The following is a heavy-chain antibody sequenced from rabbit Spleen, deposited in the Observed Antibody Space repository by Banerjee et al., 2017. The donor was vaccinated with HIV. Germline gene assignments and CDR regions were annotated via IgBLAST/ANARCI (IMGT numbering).Heavy chain of an antibody. CDR3: ARETSSGWGVVSFYFNL. V-gene: IGHV1S40*01. CDR2: IDSGSRDFA. CDR1: GFDFSAYTF. J-gene: IGHJ4*01. D-gene: IGHD4-1*01. Sequence: LVEYGGDVVQPGASLTLTCTASGFDFSAYTFMCWVRQAPGKGLEWIACIDSGSRDFAYYASWAKGRFTISKTSSTTVTLQMTSLTVADTATYFCARETSSGWGVVSFYFNLWGQGTLVTVS.